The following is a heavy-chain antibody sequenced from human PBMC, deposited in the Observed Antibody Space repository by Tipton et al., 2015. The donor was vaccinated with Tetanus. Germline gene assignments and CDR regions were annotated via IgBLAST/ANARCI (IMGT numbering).Heavy chain of an antibody. J-gene: IGHJ4*01. CDR3: ARRTTASGPIVTREDYFDY. D-gene: IGHD1-7*01. CDR2: IYESGDT. Sequence: TLSLTCTVSGGSIRGGTFYWGWIRQPPGKGLEWIGSIYESGDTYYIPSLKSRVTISVDTSKNQFPLNLNSMAAADTGVYYCARRTTASGPIVTREDYFDYWGHGTLVTVSS. V-gene: IGHV4-39*01. CDR1: GGSIRGGTFY.